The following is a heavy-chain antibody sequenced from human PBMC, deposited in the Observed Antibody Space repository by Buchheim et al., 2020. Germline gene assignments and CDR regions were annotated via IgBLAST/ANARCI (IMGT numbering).Heavy chain of an antibody. Sequence: EVQLVESGGGLVKPGGSLRLSCAASGFTFSNAWMSWVRHAPPNLREWVGRIKSKTDGGTTDYAAHVKGRLTISRDDSKNTLYLQMNSLKSEDTAVYYCTTDALLRYFDWFAYWGQGTL. J-gene: IGHJ4*02. CDR3: TTDALLRYFDWFAY. V-gene: IGHV3-15*01. D-gene: IGHD3-9*01. CDR1: GFTFSNAW. CDR2: IKSKTDGGTT.